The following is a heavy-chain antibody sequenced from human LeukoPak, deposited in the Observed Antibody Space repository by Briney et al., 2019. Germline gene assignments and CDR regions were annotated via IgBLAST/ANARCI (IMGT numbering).Heavy chain of an antibody. V-gene: IGHV1-2*02. D-gene: IGHD3-9*01. CDR2: INPNSGGT. CDR3: ARRYFDWSSGYYMDV. Sequence: ASVKVSCKASGYTFTGYYMHWVRQAPGQGLEWMGWINPNSGGTNYAQKFQGRVTMTRDTSISTAYMELSRLRSDDTAVYYCARRYFDWSSGYYMDVWGKGTTVTISS. J-gene: IGHJ6*03. CDR1: GYTFTGYY.